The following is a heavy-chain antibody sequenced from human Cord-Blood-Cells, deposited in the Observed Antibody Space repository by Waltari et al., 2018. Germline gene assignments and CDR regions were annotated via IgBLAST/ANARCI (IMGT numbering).Heavy chain of an antibody. Sequence: QVQLQESGPGLVKPSGTLSLTCAVSGGSISSSNWWSWVRQPPGKGLEWIGEIYHSGSTNYNPSLKSRVTRSVDKSKNQFSLKLSSVTAADTAVYYCARDRGYCSSTSCYTWYFDLWGRGTLVTVSS. CDR3: ARDRGYCSSTSCYTWYFDL. D-gene: IGHD2-2*02. CDR2: IYHSGST. J-gene: IGHJ2*01. CDR1: GGSISSSNW. V-gene: IGHV4-4*02.